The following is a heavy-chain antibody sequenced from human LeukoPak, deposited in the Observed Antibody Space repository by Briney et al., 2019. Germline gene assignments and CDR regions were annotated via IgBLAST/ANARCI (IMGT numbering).Heavy chain of an antibody. Sequence: SETRSLTCAVYGGSFSGYYWSWIRQPPGKGLEWIGEINHSGSTNYNPSLKSRVTISVDTSKNQFSLKLSSVTAADTAVYYCASWGPLTGYYTNFDYWGQGTLVTVSS. CDR2: INHSGST. CDR3: ASWGPLTGYYTNFDY. V-gene: IGHV4-34*01. D-gene: IGHD3-9*01. CDR1: GGSFSGYY. J-gene: IGHJ4*02.